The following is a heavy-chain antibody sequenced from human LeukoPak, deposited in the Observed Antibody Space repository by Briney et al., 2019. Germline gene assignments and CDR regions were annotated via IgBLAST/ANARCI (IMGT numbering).Heavy chain of an antibody. CDR3: ARAPAGPPYYYMDV. CDR2: IYYSGST. CDR1: GGPITNYY. Sequence: PSETLSLTCTVSGGPITNYYWSWIRQPPGKGLEWIGYIYYSGSTNYNPSLQSRVTILVDTSKNQLSLNLGSVAAADTAVYYCARAPAGPPYYYMDVWGKGTTVTVSS. V-gene: IGHV4-59*01. J-gene: IGHJ6*03.